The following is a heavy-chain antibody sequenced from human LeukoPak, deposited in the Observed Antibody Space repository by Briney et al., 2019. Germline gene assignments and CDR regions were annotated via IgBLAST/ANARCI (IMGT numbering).Heavy chain of an antibody. CDR1: GGTFSSYA. D-gene: IGHD5-18*01. Sequence: SVKVSCKASGGTFSSYAISWWRKAPGQGLEWMGGIIPIFGTANYAQKFQGRVTITADESTSTAYMELSSLRSEDTAVYYCAREPRVKGGYRYSLHFDYWGHGTLVTVSS. CDR2: IIPIFGTA. J-gene: IGHJ4*01. V-gene: IGHV1-69*01. CDR3: AREPRVKGGYRYSLHFDY.